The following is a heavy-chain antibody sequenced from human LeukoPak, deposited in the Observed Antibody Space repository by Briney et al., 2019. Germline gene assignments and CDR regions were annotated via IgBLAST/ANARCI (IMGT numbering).Heavy chain of an antibody. CDR1: GGSISSYF. J-gene: IGHJ4*02. D-gene: IGHD3-22*01. Sequence: SETLFLTCTVSGGSISSYFWSWIRQPPGKGLEWIGYIYYSGSTNYNPSLKSRVTISVDTSKNQFSLKLSSVTAADTAVYYCARGASSGYVLDYWGQGTLVTFSS. CDR2: IYYSGST. CDR3: ARGASSGYVLDY. V-gene: IGHV4-59*01.